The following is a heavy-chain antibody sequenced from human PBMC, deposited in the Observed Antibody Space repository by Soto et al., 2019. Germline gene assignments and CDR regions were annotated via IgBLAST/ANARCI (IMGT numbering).Heavy chain of an antibody. J-gene: IGHJ3*01. CDR1: GVTCRTYG. V-gene: IGHV3-30*18. CDR3: AKSDRGVFGVVMYQAIDPLEV. CDR2: ISYDGDYT. Sequence: QVQLVESGGGVVQPGRSLTLSCVVSGVTCRTYGIHWVRQAPGKGLDWVAVISYDGDYTSYADSVKGRFTISRDNSKNTIYLQLTSLGAEHTARYSCAKSDRGVFGVVMYQAIDPLEVWGEGTMVAVSS. D-gene: IGHD3-3*01.